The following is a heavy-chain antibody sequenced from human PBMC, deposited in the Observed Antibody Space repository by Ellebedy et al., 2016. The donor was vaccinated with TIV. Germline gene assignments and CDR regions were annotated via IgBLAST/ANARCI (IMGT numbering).Heavy chain of an antibody. CDR2: IYTSGST. J-gene: IGHJ6*03. CDR1: GGSISSGSYY. V-gene: IGHV4-61*02. CDR3: ARGITDYDFWSGYPLGYYYMDV. D-gene: IGHD3-3*01. Sequence: SETLSLXCTVSGGSISSGSYYWSWIRQPAGKGLEWIGRIYTSGSTNYNPSLKSRVTMSVDTSKNQFSLKLSSVTAADTAVYYCARGITDYDFWSGYPLGYYYMDVWGKGTTVTVSS.